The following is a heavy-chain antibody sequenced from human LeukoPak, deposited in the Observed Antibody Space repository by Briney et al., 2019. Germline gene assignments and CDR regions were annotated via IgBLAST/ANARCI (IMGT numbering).Heavy chain of an antibody. V-gene: IGHV1-46*01. CDR2: INPSGGST. Sequence: ASVKVSCKASGYTFTSYYMHWVRQAPRQGLEWMGIINPSGGSTSYAQKFQARVTMTRDMSTSTVYMELSSLRSEDTAVYYCARGGTIAAAPLDYWGQGTLVTVSS. CDR1: GYTFTSYY. D-gene: IGHD6-13*01. CDR3: ARGGTIAAAPLDY. J-gene: IGHJ4*02.